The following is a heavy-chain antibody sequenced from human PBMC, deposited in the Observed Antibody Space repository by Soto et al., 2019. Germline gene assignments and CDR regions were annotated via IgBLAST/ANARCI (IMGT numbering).Heavy chain of an antibody. J-gene: IGHJ4*02. Sequence: GGSLRLSCAASGFTFSSYGMHWVRQAPGKGLEWVAVIWYDGSNKYYADSVKGRFTISRDMSKGSVYMEMSSLRSEDTAIYYCSAEVVARGLVWGQGTLVTVSS. CDR2: IWYDGSNK. CDR3: SAEVVARGLV. D-gene: IGHD5-12*01. CDR1: GFTFSSYG. V-gene: IGHV3-33*01.